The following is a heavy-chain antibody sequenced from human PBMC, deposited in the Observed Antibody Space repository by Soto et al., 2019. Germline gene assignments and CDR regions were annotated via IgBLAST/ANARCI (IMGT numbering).Heavy chain of an antibody. D-gene: IGHD3-10*01. Sequence: QVQLVESGGGLVEPGRSLRLSCAASGFRFSDHYMTWIRQAPGKGLEWVSKISGGGTTMYYADSVKGRFTVSRDNAKNSLYLQMNSLRAEDTAVYYCAGDPYYYGSAFWGQGTLVTVSS. J-gene: IGHJ4*02. CDR1: GFRFSDHY. CDR3: AGDPYYYGSAF. CDR2: ISGGGTTM. V-gene: IGHV3-11*01.